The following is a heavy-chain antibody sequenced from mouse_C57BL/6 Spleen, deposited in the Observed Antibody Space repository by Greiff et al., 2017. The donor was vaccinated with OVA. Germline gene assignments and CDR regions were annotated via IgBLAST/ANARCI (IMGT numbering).Heavy chain of an antibody. Sequence: VQLQQPGAELVMPGASVKLSCKASGYTFTSYWMHWVKQRPGQGLEWIGEIDPSDSYTNYNQKFKGKSTLTVDKSSSTAYMQLSSLTSEDSAVYYCARGAAQAPYYFDYWGKGTTLTVSS. D-gene: IGHD3-2*02. J-gene: IGHJ2*01. V-gene: IGHV1-69*01. CDR1: GYTFTSYW. CDR3: ARGAAQAPYYFDY. CDR2: IDPSDSYT.